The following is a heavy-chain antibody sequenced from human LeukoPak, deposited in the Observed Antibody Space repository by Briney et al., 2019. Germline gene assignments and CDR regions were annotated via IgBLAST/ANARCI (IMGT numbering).Heavy chain of an antibody. CDR2: IRYDGSNK. J-gene: IGHJ4*02. V-gene: IGHV3-30*02. D-gene: IGHD3-22*01. CDR1: GFTFSSYG. CDR3: ATGGGTWYYDSSGYYYVY. Sequence: GGSLRLSCAASGFTFSSYGMHWVRQAPGKGLEWVAFIRYDGSNKYYADSVKGRFTISRDNSKNTLYLQMNSLRAEDTAVYYCATGGGTWYYDSSGYYYVYWGQGTLVTVSS.